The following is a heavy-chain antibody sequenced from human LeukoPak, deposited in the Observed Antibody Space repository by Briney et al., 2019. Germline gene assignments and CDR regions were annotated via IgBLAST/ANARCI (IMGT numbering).Heavy chain of an antibody. Sequence: PVASVKVSCKASGGTFSSYAISWVRQAPGQGLEWMGGIIPIFGTANYAQKFQGRVTITADESTSTAYMELSSLRSEDTAVYYCARHYCSSTSCYQNWFDPWGQGTLVIVSS. J-gene: IGHJ5*02. CDR1: GGTFSSYA. CDR2: IIPIFGTA. CDR3: ARHYCSSTSCYQNWFDP. D-gene: IGHD2-2*01. V-gene: IGHV1-69*13.